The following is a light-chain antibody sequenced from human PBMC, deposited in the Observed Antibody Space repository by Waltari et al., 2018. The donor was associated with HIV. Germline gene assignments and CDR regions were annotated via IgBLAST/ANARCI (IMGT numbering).Light chain of an antibody. V-gene: IGLV2-23*02. Sequence: QSALTQPASVSGSPGQSITISCTGTSSDVGSYTLVSWYQQHPGKAPKLMIYEVSKRPSGGSKRFSGSKSGNTASLTISGLQAEDEADYYCCSYAGSSTYVFGTGTKVTVL. CDR3: CSYAGSSTYV. CDR2: EVS. J-gene: IGLJ1*01. CDR1: SSDVGSYTL.